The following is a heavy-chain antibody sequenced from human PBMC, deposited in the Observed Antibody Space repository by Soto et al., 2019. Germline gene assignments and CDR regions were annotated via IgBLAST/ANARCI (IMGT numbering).Heavy chain of an antibody. J-gene: IGHJ4*02. CDR3: ARVCACTCWFAY. Sequence: VQLVESGGGKVQPGGSLRLSCAGSGLSFSDFSMNCVLQAPGKGLEWMSYISSDSSVIMYADSLRGRVTISRDNAKNTLFLQINRLRVEDTAVYYCARVCACTCWFAYWGPGIPVTVSS. CDR2: ISSDSSVI. V-gene: IGHV3-48*01. D-gene: IGHD2-2*01. CDR1: GLSFSDFS.